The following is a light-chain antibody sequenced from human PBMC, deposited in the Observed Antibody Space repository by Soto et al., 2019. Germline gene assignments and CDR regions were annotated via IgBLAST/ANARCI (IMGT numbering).Light chain of an antibody. V-gene: IGKV1-27*01. J-gene: IGKJ1*01. CDR3: QKYDTAPQT. Sequence: DIQMTQSPSSLSASVGDTVTITCRASQGIIDYLSWYQQKPGKVPKLLIYAASTLQTGVPSRFIGSGAGTDFTLTISSLQPEDVATYYCQKYDTAPQTFGQGTRVEI. CDR1: QGIIDY. CDR2: AAS.